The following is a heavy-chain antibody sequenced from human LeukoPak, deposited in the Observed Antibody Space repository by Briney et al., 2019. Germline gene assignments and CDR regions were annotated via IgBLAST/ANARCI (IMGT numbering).Heavy chain of an antibody. CDR1: GFTFNTYT. CDR3: ARGKLWFGETETYYYYGMDV. J-gene: IGHJ6*04. D-gene: IGHD3-10*01. V-gene: IGHV3-21*01. Sequence: PGGSLRLSCAASGFTFNTYTMSWVRLAPGKGLEWVSSISSSSGNIYYADSVEGRFTVSRDNAKNSLYLQMNSLRAEDTDVYYCARGKLWFGETETYYYYGMDVWGTGTTVTVSS. CDR2: ISSSSGNI.